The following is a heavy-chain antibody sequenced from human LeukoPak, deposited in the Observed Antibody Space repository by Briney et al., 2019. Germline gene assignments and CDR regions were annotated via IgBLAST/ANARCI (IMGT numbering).Heavy chain of an antibody. CDR2: IYYSGST. CDR3: ARAPEYGGSYLSLDY. D-gene: IGHD1-26*01. V-gene: IGHV4-31*03. Sequence: PSETLSLTCTVSGGSISSGGYYWSWLRQHPGKGLEWIGYIYYSGSTYYNPSLKSRVTISVDTSKNQFSLKLSSVTAADTAVYYCARAPEYGGSYLSLDYWGQGTLVTVSS. CDR1: GGSISSGGYY. J-gene: IGHJ4*02.